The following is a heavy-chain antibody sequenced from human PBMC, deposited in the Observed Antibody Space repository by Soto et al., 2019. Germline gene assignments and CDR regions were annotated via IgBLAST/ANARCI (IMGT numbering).Heavy chain of an antibody. Sequence: QLQLQESGPGLVKPSETLSLTCTVSGGSISSSSYYWGWIRQPPGKGLEWIGSIYYSGSTYYNPSLKSRVTISVDTSKNQFSLKLSSVTAADTAVYYCARSGSSGSHAFDIWGQGTMVTVSS. CDR1: GGSISSSSYY. CDR2: IYYSGST. V-gene: IGHV4-39*01. J-gene: IGHJ3*02. CDR3: ARSGSSGSHAFDI. D-gene: IGHD1-26*01.